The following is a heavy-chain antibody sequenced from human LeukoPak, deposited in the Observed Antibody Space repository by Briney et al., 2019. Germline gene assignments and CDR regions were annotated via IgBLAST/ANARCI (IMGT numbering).Heavy chain of an antibody. CDR1: GYTFTGYY. Sequence: ASVKVSCKASGYTFTGYYMHWVRQAPGQGLEWMGWINPNSGGTNYAQKFQGRVTMTRDTSISTAYMELSRLRSDDTAVYYCARVRRIVGATLFDYWGQGTLVTVSS. J-gene: IGHJ4*02. D-gene: IGHD1-26*01. CDR2: INPNSGGT. V-gene: IGHV1-2*02. CDR3: ARVRRIVGATLFDY.